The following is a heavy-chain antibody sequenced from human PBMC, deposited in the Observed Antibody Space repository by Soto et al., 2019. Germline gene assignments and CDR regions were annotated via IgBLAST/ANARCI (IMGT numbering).Heavy chain of an antibody. J-gene: IGHJ6*02. CDR3: ARNLRNSWYYGMDV. Sequence: GRQAPGQGLEWMGGIIPIFGTANYAQKFQGRVTITADESTSTAYMELSSLRSEDTAVYYCARNLRNSWYYGMDVWGQGTTVTVSS. CDR2: IIPIFGTA. V-gene: IGHV1-69*01.